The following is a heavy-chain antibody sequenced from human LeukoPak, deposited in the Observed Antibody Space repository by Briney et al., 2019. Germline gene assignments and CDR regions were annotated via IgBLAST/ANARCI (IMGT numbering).Heavy chain of an antibody. CDR1: GFTFSSYE. CDR3: ARPFFTNYDSSGYPDDAFDI. J-gene: IGHJ3*02. CDR2: ISSSGSTI. D-gene: IGHD3-22*01. Sequence: GGSLRLPCAASGFTFSSYEMNWVRQAPGKGLEWVSYISSSGSTIYYADSVKGRFTISRDNAKNSLYLQMNSLRAEDTAVYYCARPFFTNYDSSGYPDDAFDIWGQGTMVTVSS. V-gene: IGHV3-48*03.